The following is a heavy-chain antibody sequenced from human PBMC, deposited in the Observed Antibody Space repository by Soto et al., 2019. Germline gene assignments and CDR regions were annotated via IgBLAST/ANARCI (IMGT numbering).Heavy chain of an antibody. Sequence: PGGSLRLSCAASGFTFSTYGIHWVRQAPGKGLEWVAVIWYDGSYKYYADSVKGRFTISRDNSKNTLYLQMNSLRAGDTAVYYCARAVGPFDYWGQGTLVTVSS. V-gene: IGHV3-33*01. D-gene: IGHD1-26*01. CDR2: IWYDGSYK. J-gene: IGHJ4*02. CDR3: ARAVGPFDY. CDR1: GFTFSTYG.